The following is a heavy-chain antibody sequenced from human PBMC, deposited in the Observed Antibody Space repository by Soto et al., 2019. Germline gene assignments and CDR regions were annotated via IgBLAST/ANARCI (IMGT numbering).Heavy chain of an antibody. D-gene: IGHD5-12*01. J-gene: IGHJ4*02. Sequence: QVQLVQSGAEVKKPGSSVKVSCKASGGTFSSYTISWVRQAPGQGLEWMGRIIPILGIANYAQKFQGRVTITADKSTSTAYMELSSLRSEDTAVYYCARDGRDGYNGLDYWGQGTLVTVSS. CDR2: IIPILGIA. CDR1: GGTFSSYT. V-gene: IGHV1-69*08. CDR3: ARDGRDGYNGLDY.